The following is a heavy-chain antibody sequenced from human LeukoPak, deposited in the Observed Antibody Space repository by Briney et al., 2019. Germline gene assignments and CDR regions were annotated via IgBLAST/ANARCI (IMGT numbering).Heavy chain of an antibody. J-gene: IGHJ4*02. CDR3: AKDIFTGIAAAGAIDY. CDR2: ISWNSGSI. D-gene: IGHD6-13*01. Sequence: GGSPRLSCAASGFTFDDYAMHWVRHAPGKGLEWVSGISWNSGSIGYADSVKGRFTISRDNAKNSLYLQMNSLRAEDTALYYCAKDIFTGIAAAGAIDYWGQGTLVTVSS. V-gene: IGHV3-9*01. CDR1: GFTFDDYA.